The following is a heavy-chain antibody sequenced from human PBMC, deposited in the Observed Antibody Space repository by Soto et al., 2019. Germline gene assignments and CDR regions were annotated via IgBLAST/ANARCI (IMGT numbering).Heavy chain of an antibody. CDR3: ARTAYRYSGSYLYAFDI. V-gene: IGHV5-51*01. Sequence: GESLKISCKGSGYSFTSYWIGWVRQMPGKGLEWMGIIYPGDSDTRYSPSFQGQVTISADKSISTAYLQWSSLKASDTAMYYCARTAYRYSGSYLYAFDIWGQGTMVTVSS. CDR1: GYSFTSYW. J-gene: IGHJ3*02. CDR2: IYPGDSDT. D-gene: IGHD1-26*01.